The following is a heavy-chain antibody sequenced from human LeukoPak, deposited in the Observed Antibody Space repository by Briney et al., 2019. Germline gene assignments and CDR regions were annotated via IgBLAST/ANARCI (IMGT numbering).Heavy chain of an antibody. J-gene: IGHJ6*03. D-gene: IGHD4-11*01. CDR2: IKQDGSEK. CDR3: ASEKLGDYSNHYYYMDV. Sequence: GGSLRLSCAASGFTFSSYWMSWVRQAPGKGLEWVANIKQDGSEKYYVDSVKGRFTISRDNTKNSLYLQMNSLRAEDTAVYYCASEKLGDYSNHYYYMDVWGKGTTVTVSS. CDR1: GFTFSSYW. V-gene: IGHV3-7*01.